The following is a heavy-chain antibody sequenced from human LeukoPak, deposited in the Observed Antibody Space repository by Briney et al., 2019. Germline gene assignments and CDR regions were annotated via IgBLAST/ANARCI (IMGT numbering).Heavy chain of an antibody. CDR2: IYYSGST. D-gene: IGHD3-22*01. CDR3: ARDLTHYYDSSGYAWFDL. J-gene: IGHJ5*02. V-gene: IGHV4-59*01. Sequence: SETLSLTCTVSGGSISSNFWSWIRQPPGKGLEWMGYIYYSGSTNYNPSLKSRVTISVDTSKNQFSLKLSFVTAADTAVYYCARDLTHYYDSSGYAWFDLWGQGTLVTVSS. CDR1: GGSISSNF.